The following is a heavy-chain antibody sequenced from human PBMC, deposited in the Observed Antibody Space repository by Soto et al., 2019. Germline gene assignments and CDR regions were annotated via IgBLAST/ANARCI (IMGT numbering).Heavy chain of an antibody. CDR1: RYTVTIYD. CDR3: ARSDGDNLAFNDY. J-gene: IGHJ4*02. V-gene: IGHV1-8*01. Sequence: ASVKVSCKTSRYTVTIYDINWVLKATGQGLEWMGWMNPNSGNTGYAQKFQGRVTMTRDTSISTAYMELNSLRSDDTAIYYCARSDGDNLAFNDYWCQGTLVTVSS. D-gene: IGHD1-20*01. CDR2: MNPNSGNT.